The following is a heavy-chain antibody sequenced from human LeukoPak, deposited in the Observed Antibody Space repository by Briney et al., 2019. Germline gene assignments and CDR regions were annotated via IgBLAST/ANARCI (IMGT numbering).Heavy chain of an antibody. CDR1: GFTFSSYS. V-gene: IGHV3-21*01. CDR2: ISTSSSYI. CDR3: ARAAIAAARIYYYMDV. Sequence: GGSLRLSCAASGFTFSSYSMNWVRQAPGMGLEWVSFISTSSSYIHNADSVKGRFTISRDNAENSLYLQMNSLRAEDTAVYYCARAAIAAARIYYYMDVWGKGTTVTVSS. J-gene: IGHJ6*03. D-gene: IGHD6-13*01.